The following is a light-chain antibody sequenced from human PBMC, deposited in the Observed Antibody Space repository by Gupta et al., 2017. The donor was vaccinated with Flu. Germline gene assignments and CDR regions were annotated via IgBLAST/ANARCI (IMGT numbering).Light chain of an antibody. Sequence: DVEMTPSPFSLSVSVGDRVTITCRASQSISSYLNWYQQKPGKAPKLLIYAASSLQSGVPSRFSGSGSGTDFTLTISSLQPEDFATYYCQQSYSTPRTFGQGTKVEIK. V-gene: IGKV1-39*01. CDR2: AAS. J-gene: IGKJ1*01. CDR1: QSISSY. CDR3: QQSYSTPRT.